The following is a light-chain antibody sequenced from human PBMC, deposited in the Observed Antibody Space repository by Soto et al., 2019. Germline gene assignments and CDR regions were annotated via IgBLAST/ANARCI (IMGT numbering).Light chain of an antibody. J-gene: IGLJ1*01. CDR1: SSDVGSYNL. V-gene: IGLV2-23*01. Sequence: QSALTQPASVSGSPGQSITISCTGTSSDVGSYNLVSWYQQHPGKAPKLMIYEGSKRPSGVSNRFSGSKSGNTASLTISGLQAEDEADYYCCSYAGSRTPSFYVFGTGTKLTVL. CDR2: EGS. CDR3: CSYAGSRTPSFYV.